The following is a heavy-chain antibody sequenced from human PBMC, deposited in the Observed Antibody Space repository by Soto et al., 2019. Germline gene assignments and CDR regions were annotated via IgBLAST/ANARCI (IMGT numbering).Heavy chain of an antibody. J-gene: IGHJ6*04. V-gene: IGHV3-74*01. Sequence: EGQLVESGGGLVQPGGSLRLSCAASGFTLSGRSMHWVRQAPGKGLVWVSGIDNAGTDSTYADSVKGRFTSSRENAKNMLYLQMNSLRVEDTAVYYCVRGWFGPDVWGKGTTVTVSS. D-gene: IGHD3-10*01. CDR2: IDNAGTDS. CDR3: VRGWFGPDV. CDR1: GFTLSGRS.